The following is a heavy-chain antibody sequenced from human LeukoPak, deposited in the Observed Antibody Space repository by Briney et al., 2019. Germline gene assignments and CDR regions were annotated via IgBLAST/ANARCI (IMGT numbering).Heavy chain of an antibody. CDR3: AKDWGDSSGYYYLKLDYFDY. Sequence: GGSLRLSCAASGFTFSSYAMSWVRQAPGKGLEWVSAISGSGGSTYYADSVKGRFTISRDNSKNTLCLQMNSLRAEDTAVYYCAKDWGDSSGYYYLKLDYFDYWGQGTLVTVSS. J-gene: IGHJ4*02. V-gene: IGHV3-23*01. D-gene: IGHD3-22*01. CDR1: GFTFSSYA. CDR2: ISGSGGST.